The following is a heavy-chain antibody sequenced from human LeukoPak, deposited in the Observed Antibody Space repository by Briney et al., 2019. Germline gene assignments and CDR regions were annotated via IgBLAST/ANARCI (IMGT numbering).Heavy chain of an antibody. J-gene: IGHJ4*02. D-gene: IGHD2-2*01. Sequence: RASVKVSCKASGGTFSIYTISWVRQAPGQGREWMGRIIPILGIANYAQKFQGRVTITADKSTRTAYLELSSLRSEDTAVYYCARLPDIVVVPSALGSWGQRTLVTVSS. CDR3: ARLPDIVVVPSALGS. CDR2: IIPILGIA. CDR1: GGTFSIYT. V-gene: IGHV1-69*02.